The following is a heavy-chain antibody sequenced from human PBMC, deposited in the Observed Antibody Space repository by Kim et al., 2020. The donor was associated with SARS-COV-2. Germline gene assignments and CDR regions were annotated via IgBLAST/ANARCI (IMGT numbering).Heavy chain of an antibody. D-gene: IGHD3-10*01. CDR3: ATYYYASGSYFSS. V-gene: IGHV4-59*01. J-gene: IGHJ5*02. Sequence: YNPPLNSRVTISVDTSKNQFSLKLSSVTAADTAVYYCATYYYASGSYFSSWGQGTLVTVSS.